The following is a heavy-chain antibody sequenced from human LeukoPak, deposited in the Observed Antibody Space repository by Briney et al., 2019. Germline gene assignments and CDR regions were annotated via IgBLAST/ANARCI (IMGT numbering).Heavy chain of an antibody. J-gene: IGHJ4*02. Sequence: ASVKVSCKASGGTFSSYAISWVRQAPGQGLEWMGGIIPIFGTANYAQEFQGRVTITTDESTSTAYMELSSLRSEDTAVYYCARESPLLYYYDSSGYGPFDYWGQGTLVTVSS. CDR3: ARESPLLYYYDSSGYGPFDY. V-gene: IGHV1-69*05. D-gene: IGHD3-22*01. CDR1: GGTFSSYA. CDR2: IIPIFGTA.